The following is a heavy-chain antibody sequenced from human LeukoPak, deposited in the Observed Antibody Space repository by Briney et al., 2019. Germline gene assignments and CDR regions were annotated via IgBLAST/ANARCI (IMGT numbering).Heavy chain of an antibody. V-gene: IGHV3-30*04. J-gene: IGHJ5*01. CDR2: ISYDGSNK. CDR3: AKGCAPPYSSSWWFHP. D-gene: IGHD6-13*01. CDR1: GFTFSSYA. Sequence: GGSLRLSCAASGFTFSSYAMHWVRQAPGKGLEWVVVISYDGSNKYYADSVKGRFTISRDNSKNTLYLQMNSLRAEDTAVYYCAKGCAPPYSSSWWFHPLGQGT.